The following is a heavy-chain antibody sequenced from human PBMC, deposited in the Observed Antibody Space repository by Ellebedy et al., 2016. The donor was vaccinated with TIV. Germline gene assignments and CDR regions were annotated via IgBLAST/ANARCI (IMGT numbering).Heavy chain of an antibody. CDR1: GFTFSSYW. Sequence: PGGSLRLSCAASGFTFSSYWMHWVRQAPGKGLVWVSRINSDGSSTSNADSVKGRFTISRDNAKNTLYLQMNSLGAEDTAVYYCARVGPPGVVVTAASFDYWGQGTLVTVSS. V-gene: IGHV3-74*01. J-gene: IGHJ4*02. D-gene: IGHD2-21*02. CDR3: ARVGPPGVVVTAASFDY. CDR2: INSDGSST.